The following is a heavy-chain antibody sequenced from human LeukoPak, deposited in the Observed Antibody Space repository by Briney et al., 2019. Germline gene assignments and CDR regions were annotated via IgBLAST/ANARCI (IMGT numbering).Heavy chain of an antibody. V-gene: IGHV5-51*01. Sequence: GESLKISCKGSGYSFTSYWIGWVRQMPGKGLEWMGIIYPGDSDTRYSPSFQGQVTISADKSISTAYLQWSRLRSDDTAVYYCASLMGTSTRDFWSGYYGSAFDYWGQGTLVTVSS. D-gene: IGHD3-3*01. CDR1: GYSFTSYW. J-gene: IGHJ4*02. CDR2: IYPGDSDT. CDR3: ASLMGTSTRDFWSGYYGSAFDY.